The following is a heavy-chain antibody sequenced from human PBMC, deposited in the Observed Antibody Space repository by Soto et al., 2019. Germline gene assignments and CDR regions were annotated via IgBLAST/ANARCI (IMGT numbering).Heavy chain of an antibody. CDR3: AKWEGHPREYWYRDF. CDR2: IHGGGGAT. CDR1: GFTFSAYA. J-gene: IGHJ2*01. V-gene: IGHV3-23*01. Sequence: EVQLLESGGGLVQPGGSLRLSCAASGFTFSAYAMGWVRQAPGKGLEWVSTIHGGGGATHYADAGKGRITISRDDSKNTLYAQMNRLRAEDTAVYYGAKWEGHPREYWYRDFRGRGTLVTGSS. D-gene: IGHD1-26*01.